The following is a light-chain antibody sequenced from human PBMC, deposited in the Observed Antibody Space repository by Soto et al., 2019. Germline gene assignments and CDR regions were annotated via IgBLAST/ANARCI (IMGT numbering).Light chain of an antibody. CDR2: KVS. J-gene: IGLJ3*02. CDR1: SSDVGDGDF. V-gene: IGLV2-14*01. Sequence: QSALTQPASVSGSPRQSITISCTGTSSDVGDGDFVSWYQQRPGNAPKLMIYKVSNRPSGVSNRFSGSKSGNTASLTISGLQAEDEADYYCCPYTRSYTWVFGGGTKLTVL. CDR3: CPYTRSYTWV.